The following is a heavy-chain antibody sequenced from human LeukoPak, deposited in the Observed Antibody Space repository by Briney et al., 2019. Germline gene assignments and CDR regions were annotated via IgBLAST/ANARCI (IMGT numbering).Heavy chain of an antibody. V-gene: IGHV3-23*01. J-gene: IGHJ4*02. Sequence: PRGSLRLSCAASGFSFSNYAMSWVCQAPGKGLERVSSICGSGVSTYYADSVKRQFTNTRDNSKDTLYLQMNRLRADDAAVYYCAKEPGKTLVGGNSFDYWGQGTLVTVSS. CDR3: AKEPGKTLVGGNSFDY. D-gene: IGHD4-23*01. CDR1: GFSFSNYA. CDR2: ICGSGVST.